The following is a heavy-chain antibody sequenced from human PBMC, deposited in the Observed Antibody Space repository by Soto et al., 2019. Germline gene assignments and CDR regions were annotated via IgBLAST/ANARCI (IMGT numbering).Heavy chain of an antibody. CDR2: IFYNGST. J-gene: IGHJ6*02. D-gene: IGHD2-15*01. V-gene: IGHV4-61*08. Sequence: QVQLQESGPGLVKPSETLSLTCTVSGASVWSDVHYWAWIRRPPGKGLEWIGYIFYNGSTIYNPSLESRVTISVDTSKNQFSLKVNFVAAADTAVYYCAREGIRVATSLCSHSHGMDVWGQVTTVTVSS. CDR3: AREGIRVATSLCSHSHGMDV. CDR1: GASVWSDVHY.